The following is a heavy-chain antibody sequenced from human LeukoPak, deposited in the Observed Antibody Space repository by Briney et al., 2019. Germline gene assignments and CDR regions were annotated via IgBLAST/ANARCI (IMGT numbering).Heavy chain of an antibody. D-gene: IGHD3-3*01. Sequence: ASVKVSCKASGYTFTSYDINWVRQATGQGLEWMGWMNPNSGNTGYAQKFQGRVTMTRNTSISTAYMELSSLRSEDTAVYYCARAYYDFWSGGYYYYGMDVWGQGTTVTVSS. J-gene: IGHJ6*02. V-gene: IGHV1-8*01. CDR3: ARAYYDFWSGGYYYYGMDV. CDR1: GYTFTSYD. CDR2: MNPNSGNT.